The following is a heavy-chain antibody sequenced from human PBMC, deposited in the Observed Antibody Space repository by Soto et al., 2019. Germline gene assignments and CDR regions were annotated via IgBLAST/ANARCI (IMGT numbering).Heavy chain of an antibody. V-gene: IGHV4-59*08. CDR2: IYYSGST. D-gene: IGHD2-2*01. J-gene: IGHJ6*03. CDR1: GGSFSSYY. Sequence: QVQLQESGPGLVRPSETLSLTCTVSGGSFSSYYWTWIRQSPGKGLEWIGYIYYSGSTDYNPSLRGRIAISIDTSKNQFSLGLNSMPAADTAVYYCAGRDCSGTNCYYLDYYYMDVWGKGTTVTVSS. CDR3: AGRDCSGTNCYYLDYYYMDV.